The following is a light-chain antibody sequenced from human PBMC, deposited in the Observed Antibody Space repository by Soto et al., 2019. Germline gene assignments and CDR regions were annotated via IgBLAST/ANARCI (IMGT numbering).Light chain of an antibody. J-gene: IGKJ1*01. CDR3: LQHTYIWS. CDR1: QDVSND. CDR2: GAS. V-gene: IGKV1-17*02. Sequence: DIEMTQSPPSLSASVGYRVTITGRASQDVSNDLGWFQQKPGKAPERLIFGASNLESGVPSRFSGTGSGTEFILTITNLKPEDFATDYCLQHTYIWSFGQGTKVDIK.